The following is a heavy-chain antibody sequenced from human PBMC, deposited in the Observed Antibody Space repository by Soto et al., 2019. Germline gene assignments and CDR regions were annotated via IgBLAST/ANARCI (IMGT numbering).Heavy chain of an antibody. D-gene: IGHD1-26*01. CDR3: AKGGGSARDFDY. CDR2: TSYDGNNK. J-gene: IGHJ4*02. Sequence: PGGSLRLSCTGSGFTFGDYGMHWVRQAPGKGLEWVASTSYDGNNKYYAASLKGRFTISRDNSKKMVYLQMTSLGPEDTAVYYCAKGGGSARDFDYWGQGALVTVSS. CDR1: GFTFGDYG. V-gene: IGHV3-30*18.